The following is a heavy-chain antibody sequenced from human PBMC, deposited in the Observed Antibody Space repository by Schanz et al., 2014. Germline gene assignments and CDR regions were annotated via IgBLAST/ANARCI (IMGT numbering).Heavy chain of an antibody. CDR2: MNSKTGNT. CDR3: TKGRTFGR. J-gene: IGHJ4*02. Sequence: QVQLVQSGAEVKKPGASVKVSCKASGYTFTSYDINWVRQATGQGLEWMGWMNSKTGNTGYAQRFQGRVTMIRNTDITTAYLELSSLRSGDSAVYYCTKGRTFGRWGQGTLVTVSS. V-gene: IGHV1-8*02. D-gene: IGHD3-16*01. CDR1: GYTFTSYD.